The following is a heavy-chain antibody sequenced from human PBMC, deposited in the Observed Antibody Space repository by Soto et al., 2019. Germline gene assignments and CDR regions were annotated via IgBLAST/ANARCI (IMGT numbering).Heavy chain of an antibody. D-gene: IGHD6-6*01. Sequence: GGSLRLSCAASGFTFSSYWMHWVRQAPGKGLVWVSRINSDGSSTSYADSVKGRFTISRDNAKNTLYLQMNSLRAEDTAVYYCVRKLAYSSSSYYYGMDVWGQGTTVTVSS. J-gene: IGHJ6*02. CDR3: VRKLAYSSSSYYYGMDV. CDR1: GFTFSSYW. V-gene: IGHV3-74*01. CDR2: INSDGSST.